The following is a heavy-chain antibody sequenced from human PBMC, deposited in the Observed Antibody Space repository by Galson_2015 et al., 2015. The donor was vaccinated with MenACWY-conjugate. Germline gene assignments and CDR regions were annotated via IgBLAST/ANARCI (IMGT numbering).Heavy chain of an antibody. CDR2: ISSTGSYI. J-gene: IGHJ5*02. D-gene: IGHD6-6*01. V-gene: IGHV3-21*01. CDR3: AKGTTASRPNWFDP. Sequence: SLRLSCAASGLTFSNYNMNWVRQTPGKGLEWVSCISSTGSYIYYADSLKGRFTISRDNAKNSLYLQMNSLTSEGTAVYYCAKGTTASRPNWFDPWGQGTLVTVSS. CDR1: GLTFSNYN.